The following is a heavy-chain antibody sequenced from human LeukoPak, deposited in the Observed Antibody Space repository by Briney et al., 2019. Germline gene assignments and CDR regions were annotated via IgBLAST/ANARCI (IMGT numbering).Heavy chain of an antibody. J-gene: IGHJ4*02. CDR2: ISAGGSTT. CDR1: GFTFSSFE. Sequence: GGSLRLSCAVSGFTFSSFEMNWVRQAPGKGLEWVSCISAGGSTTYYADSVKGRFTISRDNAKNSLFLQMNSLRAEDTAVCYCAILGGDFYFDYWGQGTLVTASS. D-gene: IGHD2-21*01. V-gene: IGHV3-48*03. CDR3: AILGGDFYFDY.